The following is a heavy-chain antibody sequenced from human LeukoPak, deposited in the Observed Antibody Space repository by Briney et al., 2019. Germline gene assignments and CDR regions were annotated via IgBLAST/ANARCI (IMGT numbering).Heavy chain of an antibody. V-gene: IGHV4-59*08. CDR2: IYYSGST. J-gene: IGHJ6*02. CDR1: GGSVSSYY. CDR3: AGPDYYYGMDV. Sequence: SETLSLTCTVSGGSVSSYYWSWIRQPPGKGLEWIGYIYYSGSTNYNPSLKSRVTISVDTSKNQFSLKLSSVTAADTAVYYCAGPDYYYGMDVWGQGTTVTVSS.